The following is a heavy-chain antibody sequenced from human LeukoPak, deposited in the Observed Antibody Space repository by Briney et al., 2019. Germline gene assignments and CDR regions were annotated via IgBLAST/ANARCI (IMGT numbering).Heavy chain of an antibody. V-gene: IGHV3-7*01. D-gene: IGHD3-22*01. Sequence: GGSLRLSCAASGFTFSSYAMHWVRQAPGKGLEWVANINQDGTGKYYVDSVKGRFTISRDNAKNTLYLQMNTLRAEDTAVYYCVRTDSSSSGYFDYWGQGTLVTVSS. CDR3: VRTDSSSSGYFDY. CDR2: INQDGTGK. CDR1: GFTFSSYA. J-gene: IGHJ4*02.